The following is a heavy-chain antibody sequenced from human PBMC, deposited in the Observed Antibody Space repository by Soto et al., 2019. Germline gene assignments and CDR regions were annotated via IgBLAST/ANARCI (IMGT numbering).Heavy chain of an antibody. J-gene: IGHJ4*02. D-gene: IGHD2-2*01. CDR3: ARDYLVVTDRVIDY. CDR2: IWYDGRNK. V-gene: IGHV3-33*01. CDR1: GFTFSSYG. Sequence: QVQLVESGGGVVQPGRSLRLSCAASGFTFSSYGMHWVRQAPGKGLEWVAVIWYDGRNKYYADSVKGRFTISRDNSKNTLYLQMNSLRAEDTAVYYCARDYLVVTDRVIDYWGQGTLVTVSS.